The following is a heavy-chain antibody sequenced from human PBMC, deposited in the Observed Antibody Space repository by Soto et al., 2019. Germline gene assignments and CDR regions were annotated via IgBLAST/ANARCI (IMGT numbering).Heavy chain of an antibody. CDR3: AHKGGGGDGIYA. J-gene: IGHJ6*02. CDR1: GFSLSTSGVG. D-gene: IGHD2-21*02. V-gene: IGHV2-5*05. CDR2: MYWDDDE. Sequence: QITLKESGPTLVKPTQTLTLTCTFSGFSLSTSGVGVAWIRQSPGKALECLALMYWDDDERYGPSLKTRLTITQATYNNQVVPTMTTMNPADTATYYRAHKGGGGDGIYAWGQGTTVTVSS.